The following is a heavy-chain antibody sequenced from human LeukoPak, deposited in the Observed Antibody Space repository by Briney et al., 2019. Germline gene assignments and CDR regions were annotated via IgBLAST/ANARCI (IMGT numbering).Heavy chain of an antibody. CDR1: GGSFSGYY. D-gene: IGHD3-22*01. J-gene: IGHJ4*02. Sequence: SETLSLTCAVYGGSFSGYYWSWIRQPPGKGLEWIGEINHSGSTNYNPSLKSRVTISVDTSKNQFSLKLSSVTAADTAVYYCARGRLYDSSGYSIDYWGQGTLVTVLS. CDR2: INHSGST. CDR3: ARGRLYDSSGYSIDY. V-gene: IGHV4-34*01.